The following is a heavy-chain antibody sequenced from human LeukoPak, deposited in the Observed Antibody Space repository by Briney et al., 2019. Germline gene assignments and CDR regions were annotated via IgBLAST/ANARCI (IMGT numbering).Heavy chain of an antibody. V-gene: IGHV3-43D*03. CDR3: AKDDRAVAGTGYFDY. D-gene: IGHD6-19*01. CDR2: ISWDGGST. CDR1: GFTFDDYA. J-gene: IGHJ4*02. Sequence: GGSLRLSCAASGFTFDDYAMHWVRHAPGKSLEWVSVISWDGGSTYYADSVKGRFTISRDNSKNSLYLQMNSLRAEDTALYYCAKDDRAVAGTGYFDYWGQGTLVTVSS.